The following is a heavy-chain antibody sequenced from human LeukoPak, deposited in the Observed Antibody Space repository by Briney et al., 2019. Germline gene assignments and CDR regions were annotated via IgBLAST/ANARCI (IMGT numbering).Heavy chain of an antibody. CDR3: ARHRAGGYCAVGDCFVHTF. D-gene: IGHD2-8*02. J-gene: IGHJ4*02. CDR2: FSPYNGHT. V-gene: IGHV1-18*04. CDR1: GYTFTGYY. Sequence: GASVKVSCKASGYTFTGYYMHWVRQAPGQGLEWMGWFSPYNGHTNLAQKLQDRVTMTTDTSTNTAYMELRSLRSDDTAVYYCARHRAGGYCAVGDCFVHTFWGQGTLVTVSS.